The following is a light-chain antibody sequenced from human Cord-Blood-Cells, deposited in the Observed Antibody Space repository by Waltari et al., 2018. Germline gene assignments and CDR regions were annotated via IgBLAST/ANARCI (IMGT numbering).Light chain of an antibody. CDR3: QQYYSTPRT. Sequence: DIVMTQSPDSLAVSLGERATINCKSSQSVLYSSKNKNYLAWYQQKPGQPPKRLIYWASTRESGVPDRFSGSGSGTDFTLTISSLQAEDVAVYYCQQYYSTPRTFGQGTKVEIK. J-gene: IGKJ1*01. V-gene: IGKV4-1*01. CDR2: WAS. CDR1: QSVLYSSKNKNY.